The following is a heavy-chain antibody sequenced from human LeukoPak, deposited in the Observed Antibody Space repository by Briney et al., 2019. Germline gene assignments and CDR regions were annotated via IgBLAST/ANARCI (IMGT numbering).Heavy chain of an antibody. CDR1: GFSLTTTGMR. Sequence: SGPTLVNPTQTLTLTCTFSGFSLTTTGMRVSWIRQPPGKALEWLARIDWDDDKFYSTSLKTRLTISKDTSKNQVVLTMTNMDPVDTATYYCARLQGATIGAKWFDPWGQGTLVTLSS. D-gene: IGHD4/OR15-4a*01. V-gene: IGHV2-70*04. CDR3: ARLQGATIGAKWFDP. CDR2: IDWDDDK. J-gene: IGHJ5*02.